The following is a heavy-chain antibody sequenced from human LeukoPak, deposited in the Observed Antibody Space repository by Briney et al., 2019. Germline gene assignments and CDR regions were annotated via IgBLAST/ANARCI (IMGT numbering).Heavy chain of an antibody. D-gene: IGHD5-18*01. Sequence: SETLSLTCAVYGGSFSAYYWSWIRQPPGKGLERIGEINHSGSTKYNPSLKSRVTISVHTSKNQFPLKLSSVTAADMAVYYCARDRIQLWPPDYWGQGTLVTVSS. CDR2: INHSGST. J-gene: IGHJ4*02. V-gene: IGHV4-34*01. CDR1: GGSFSAYY. CDR3: ARDRIQLWPPDY.